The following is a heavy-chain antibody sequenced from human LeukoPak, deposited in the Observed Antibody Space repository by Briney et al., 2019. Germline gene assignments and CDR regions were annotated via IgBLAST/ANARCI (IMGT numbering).Heavy chain of an antibody. V-gene: IGHV1-69*04. CDR3: ARDRQGSIVGATAPDY. CDR1: GGTFSSYA. J-gene: IGHJ4*02. D-gene: IGHD1-26*01. CDR2: IIPILGIA. Sequence: SVKVSCKASGGTFSSYAISWVRQAPGQGLEWMGRIIPILGIANYAQKFQGRVTITADKSTSTAYMELSSLRSEGTAVYYCARDRQGSIVGATAPDYWGQGTLVTVSS.